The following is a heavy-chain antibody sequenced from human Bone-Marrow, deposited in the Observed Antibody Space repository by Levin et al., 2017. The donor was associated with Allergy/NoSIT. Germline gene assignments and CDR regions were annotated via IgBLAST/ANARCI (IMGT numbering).Heavy chain of an antibody. CDR1: GFTFSAYS. CDR3: TREAGETTLFGEVDV. D-gene: IGHD3-3*01. J-gene: IGHJ4*02. CDR2: IGIVCGYI. V-gene: IGHV3-21*01. Sequence: GESLKISCAASGFTFSAYSMGWVRQIPGKGLEWVSSIGIVCGYIHYADSVKGRFTVSRDNAKKSLFPQMNSLRGEDTAVYYCTREAGETTLFGEVDVWGTGNPGHRLL.